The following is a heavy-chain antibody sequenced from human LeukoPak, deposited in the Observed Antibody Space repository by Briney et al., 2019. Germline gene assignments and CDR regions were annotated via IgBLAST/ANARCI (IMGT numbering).Heavy chain of an antibody. D-gene: IGHD1-26*01. Sequence: PGRSLRLSCAASGFTFSSYGMHCVRQAPGKGLEWVAVISHDESNKFYADSVKGRFTISRDNSKSTLYLQMNSLRGEDTAVYYCAKVLTESSGTYPFDNSGQGPLVTVSS. V-gene: IGHV3-30*18. CDR3: AKVLTESSGTYPFDN. J-gene: IGHJ4*02. CDR2: ISHDESNK. CDR1: GFTFSSYG.